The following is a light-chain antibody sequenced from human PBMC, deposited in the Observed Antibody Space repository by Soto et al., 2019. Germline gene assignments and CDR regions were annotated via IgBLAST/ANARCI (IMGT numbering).Light chain of an antibody. J-gene: IGKJ5*01. V-gene: IGKV3-15*01. Sequence: EIVVAQSPGTLSVSPVERVIFSCRASQSVSSNLAWYQQKRGQTPRLLIYGASTRATGIPDRFSGSGSGTEFTLTISILQSEDFADYYCQQYQNWPLITFGQGTRLEIK. CDR2: GAS. CDR3: QQYQNWPLIT. CDR1: QSVSSN.